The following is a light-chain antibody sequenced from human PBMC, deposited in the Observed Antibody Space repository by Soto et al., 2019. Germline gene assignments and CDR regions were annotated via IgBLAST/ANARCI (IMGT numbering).Light chain of an antibody. Sequence: DIVLTQSPGTLSLSPGERATLSCRASQSVSSIYLAWYQQKPGQAPRLLIYGASTRATGIPARFSGSGSGTEFTLTISSLQSEDFAVYYCQQDNNWPRTFGQGTKVDIK. J-gene: IGKJ1*01. CDR1: QSVSSIY. V-gene: IGKV3-15*01. CDR3: QQDNNWPRT. CDR2: GAS.